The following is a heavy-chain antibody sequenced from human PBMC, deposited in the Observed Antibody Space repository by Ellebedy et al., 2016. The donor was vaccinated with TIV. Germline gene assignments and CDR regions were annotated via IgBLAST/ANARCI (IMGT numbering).Heavy chain of an antibody. J-gene: IGHJ6*02. V-gene: IGHV1-18*01. CDR2: ISPYSGNA. CDR3: ARSGGFCTTTHCQTNSYYGMDF. D-gene: IGHD2-8*01. Sequence: ASVKVSCKASGYTFNDYVIYWVRQAPGQGLEWMGWISPYSGNANYAQRVQGRVTMTADTSTSTVYMELKSLRSDDTAVYYCARSGGFCTTTHCQTNSYYGMDFWGQGTTVTVSS. CDR1: GYTFNDYV.